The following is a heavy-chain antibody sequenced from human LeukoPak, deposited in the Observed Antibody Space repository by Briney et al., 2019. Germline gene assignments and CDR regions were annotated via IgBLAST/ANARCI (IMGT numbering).Heavy chain of an antibody. D-gene: IGHD1-14*01. Sequence: SGGSLRLSCAASGFTFSDYYMGWIRQAPGKGLEWVSYISSSSSYTNYADSVKGRFTISRDNAKNSLYLQMNSLRAEDTAVYYCARHSYHPDLDYWGQGTLVTVSS. CDR2: ISSSSSYT. V-gene: IGHV3-11*06. CDR3: ARHSYHPDLDY. J-gene: IGHJ4*02. CDR1: GFTFSDYY.